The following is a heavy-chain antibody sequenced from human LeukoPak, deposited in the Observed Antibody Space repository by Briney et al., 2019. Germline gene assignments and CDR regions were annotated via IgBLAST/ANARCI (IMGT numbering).Heavy chain of an antibody. J-gene: IGHJ5*02. V-gene: IGHV1-2*02. CDR3: ARQLDCSSTSCYWDNWFDP. CDR2: INPNSGGT. Sequence: EASVKVSCKASGYTFTGYYMHWVRQAPGQGLEWMGWINPNSGGTNYAQKFQGRVTMTRDTSISTAYMELSRLRSEDTAVYYCARQLDCSSTSCYWDNWFDPWGQGTLVTVSS. D-gene: IGHD2-2*01. CDR1: GYTFTGYY.